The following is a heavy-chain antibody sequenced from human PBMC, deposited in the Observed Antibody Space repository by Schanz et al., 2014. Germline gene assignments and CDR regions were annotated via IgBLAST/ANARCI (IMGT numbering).Heavy chain of an antibody. CDR2: ISGSGGDT. D-gene: IGHD4-17*01. Sequence: EAQLLESGGDLVQPGGSQRLSCAASGFIVSSTYMTWVRQAPGQGLEWVSTISGSGGDTYPADSVKGRFTISRDNSRKTLSLQMNSLRAEDTAMYYCVSAYGEFLDHWGQGTLVTVSS. CDR1: GFIVSSTY. V-gene: IGHV3-23*01. CDR3: VSAYGEFLDH. J-gene: IGHJ4*02.